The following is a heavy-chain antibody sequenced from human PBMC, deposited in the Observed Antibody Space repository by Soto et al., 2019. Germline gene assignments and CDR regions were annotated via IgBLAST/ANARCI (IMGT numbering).Heavy chain of an antibody. J-gene: IGHJ6*02. CDR3: ARSVRRLYDQGYGMDV. Sequence: QVQLVQSGAEVKKPGASVKVSCKASGYTFTGYYMHWVRQAPGQGLEWMGWINPNSGGTNYAQKLQGRVTMTRDTSSSTAYMELSRLRSDDTAVYYCARSVRRLYDQGYGMDVWGQGTTVTVSS. V-gene: IGHV1-2*02. D-gene: IGHD3-22*01. CDR2: INPNSGGT. CDR1: GYTFTGYY.